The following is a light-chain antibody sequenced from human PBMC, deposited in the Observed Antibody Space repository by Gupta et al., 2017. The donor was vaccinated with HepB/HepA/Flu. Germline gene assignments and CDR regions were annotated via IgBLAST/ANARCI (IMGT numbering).Light chain of an antibody. J-gene: IGKJ1*01. CDR2: LGS. V-gene: IGKV2-28*01. CDR1: QSLLHTNGNKY. CDR3: MQKLQSLWT. Sequence: DIMMTQSPLSLPVTPGEPASISCRSSQSLLHTNGNKYVDWYLQKPGQSPQLLIYLGSNRASGVPDRFSGSGSGTDFTLKISRGEAEDVGVYYCMQKLQSLWTFGQGTKVEIK.